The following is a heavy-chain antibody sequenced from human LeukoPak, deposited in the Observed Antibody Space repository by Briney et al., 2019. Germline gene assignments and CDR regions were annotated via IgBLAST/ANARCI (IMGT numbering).Heavy chain of an antibody. J-gene: IGHJ4*02. CDR3: AKDLKLLWFGELDY. CDR1: GFSFRIFG. V-gene: IGHV3-30*18. CDR2: ISYDGSNK. Sequence: GGSLRVCCAASGFSFRIFGLHWGRQDPVKWLHSVPLISYDGSNKYYADSVKGRFTISRDNSKNTLYLQMNSLRAEDTAVYYCAKDLKLLWFGELDYWGQGTLVTVSS. D-gene: IGHD3-10*01.